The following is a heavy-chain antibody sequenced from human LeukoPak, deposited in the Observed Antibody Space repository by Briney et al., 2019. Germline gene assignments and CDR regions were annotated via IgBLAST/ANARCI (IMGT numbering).Heavy chain of an antibody. CDR2: IDLGGSAK. V-gene: IGHV3-7*01. Sequence: GGSLRLSCSASGFAFSAYWMNWVRQAPGKGPEWVANIDLGGSAKSYVDSVKGRCTISRDNANNSLYLQMNSLRVEDTAVYYCAAWGLHNYWGQGNLVTVSS. CDR3: AAWGLHNY. D-gene: IGHD1-26*01. J-gene: IGHJ4*02. CDR1: GFAFSAYW.